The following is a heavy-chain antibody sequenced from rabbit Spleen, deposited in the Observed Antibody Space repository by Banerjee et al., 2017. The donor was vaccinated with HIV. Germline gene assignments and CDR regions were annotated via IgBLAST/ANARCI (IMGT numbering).Heavy chain of an antibody. CDR2: VIIGSGSS. CDR1: GVSFSNKDV. D-gene: IGHD4-2*01. V-gene: IGHV1S45*01. J-gene: IGHJ4*01. CDR3: SRGLVAVISWDFNL. Sequence: QEQLGESGGGLVKPEGSLTLTCTASGVSFSNKDVMCWVRQTPGKGLEWIGCVIIGSGSSVCADCAKGRLFMFTTSSTTVTTLMMSMTTAAAAASFCSRGLVAVISWDFNLWGPGTLVTVS.